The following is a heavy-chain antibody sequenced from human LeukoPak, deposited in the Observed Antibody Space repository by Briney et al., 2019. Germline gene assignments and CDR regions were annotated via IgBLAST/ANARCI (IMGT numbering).Heavy chain of an antibody. D-gene: IGHD3-22*01. J-gene: IGHJ4*02. CDR1: GFIFNNYA. CDR3: AKHYDSSGYYPFDY. CDR2: ISGSGAST. V-gene: IGHV3-23*01. Sequence: GGSLRLSCAASGFIFNNYAMSWVRQAPGKGLEWVSAISGSGASTYYADSVKGRFTISRDNSKNTLHLQMNSLRVEDTAVYYCAKHYDSSGYYPFDYWGQGTLVTVSS.